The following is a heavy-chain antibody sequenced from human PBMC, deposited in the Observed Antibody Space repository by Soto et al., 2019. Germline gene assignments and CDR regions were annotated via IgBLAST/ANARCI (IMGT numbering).Heavy chain of an antibody. Sequence: AASVKVSCKASGGTFSSYAISWVRQAPGQGLEWMGGIIPIFGTANYAQKFQGRVTITADESTSTAYMELSSLRSEDTAVYYCARDSLYYYDSSGPYYYYGMDVWGQGTTVTVSS. CDR3: ARDSLYYYDSSGPYYYYGMDV. V-gene: IGHV1-69*13. D-gene: IGHD3-22*01. J-gene: IGHJ6*02. CDR1: GGTFSSYA. CDR2: IIPIFGTA.